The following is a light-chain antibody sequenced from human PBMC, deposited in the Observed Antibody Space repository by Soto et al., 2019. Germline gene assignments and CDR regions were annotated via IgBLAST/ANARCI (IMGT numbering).Light chain of an antibody. CDR1: QSVSSNY. V-gene: IGKV3-20*01. CDR2: HSS. CDR3: QRDGDLPLT. J-gene: IGKJ3*01. Sequence: EIVLTQSPGTLSLSPGERATLSCRASQSVSSNYLAWYQQKPGQAPRLLVYHSSRIVPGIPDRFSGSGSGTDFTLTISRLEPEDYAMYYCQRDGDLPLTVGPGTKVDIK.